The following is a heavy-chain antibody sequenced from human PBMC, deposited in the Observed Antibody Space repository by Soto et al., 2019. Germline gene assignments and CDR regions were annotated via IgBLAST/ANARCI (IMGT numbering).Heavy chain of an antibody. CDR3: ARSMRTRAY. CDR2: ISSSSSTI. CDR1: RFTFSDYS. V-gene: IGHV3-48*02. D-gene: IGHD2-2*01. Sequence: DVQLVESGGGLVQPGGSLRLSCAASRFTFSDYSMNWVRQAPGQGLKWLSYISSSSSTIYYADSVRGRFTISRDNAKNSVYLRMVHLRDEDTAVHYCARSMRTRAYWGQGTLVTFSS. J-gene: IGHJ4*02.